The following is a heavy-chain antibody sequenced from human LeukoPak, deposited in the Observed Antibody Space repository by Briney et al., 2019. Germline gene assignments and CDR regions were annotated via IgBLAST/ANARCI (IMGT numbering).Heavy chain of an antibody. CDR3: ARDLDSSGWYGNNGWIYFDY. CDR2: INPNSGGT. CDR1: GYTFTGYY. J-gene: IGHJ4*02. Sequence: ASVKVSCKASGYTFTGYYMHWVRQAPGQGLEWMGWINPNSGGTNYAQKFQGRVTMTRDTSISTAYMELSRLRSDDTAVYYCARDLDSSGWYGNNGWIYFDYWGQGTLVTVSS. D-gene: IGHD6-19*01. V-gene: IGHV1-2*02.